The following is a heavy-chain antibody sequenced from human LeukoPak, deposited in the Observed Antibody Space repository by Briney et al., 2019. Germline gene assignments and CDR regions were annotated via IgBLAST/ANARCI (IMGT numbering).Heavy chain of an antibody. J-gene: IGHJ4*02. V-gene: IGHV3-21*01. CDR1: GFTFSTYY. CDR3: AKPNFDSSGYYYYFDY. D-gene: IGHD3-22*01. Sequence: GGSLRLSCAASGFTFSTYYMNWVRQAPGKGLEWVSFITGSSSYIYYTDSVKGRFTISRDNSKNTLHLQMNSLRAEDTAVYYCAKPNFDSSGYYYYFDYWGQGNLVTVSS. CDR2: ITGSSSYI.